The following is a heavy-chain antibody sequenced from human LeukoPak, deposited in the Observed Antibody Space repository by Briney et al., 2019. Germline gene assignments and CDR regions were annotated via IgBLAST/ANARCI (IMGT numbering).Heavy chain of an antibody. D-gene: IGHD2-21*02. Sequence: GGSLRLSCAPSGFTFSSYAMSWVRQAPGKGLEWVSAISGSGGSTYYADSVKGRFTISRDNSKNTLYLQMNSLRAEDTAVYYCASTYCGGDCYHPSLDYWGQGTLVTVSS. CDR3: ASTYCGGDCYHPSLDY. CDR1: GFTFSSYA. V-gene: IGHV3-23*01. CDR2: ISGSGGST. J-gene: IGHJ4*02.